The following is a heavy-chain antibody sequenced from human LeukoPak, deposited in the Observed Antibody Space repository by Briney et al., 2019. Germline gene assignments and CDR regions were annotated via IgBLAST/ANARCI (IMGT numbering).Heavy chain of an antibody. CDR2: IYYSGSS. V-gene: IGHV4-59*01. CDR1: GGYISSYY. D-gene: IGHD5-12*01. CDR3: ARANRYDLHFDY. J-gene: IGHJ4*02. Sequence: SETLSLTCTVSGGYISSYYWSWLRQPPGKGLEWIGYIYYSGSSNYNPSLKSRVTISVDTSKNQISLKLSSVTAADTAVYYCARANRYDLHFDYWGQGTLVTVSS.